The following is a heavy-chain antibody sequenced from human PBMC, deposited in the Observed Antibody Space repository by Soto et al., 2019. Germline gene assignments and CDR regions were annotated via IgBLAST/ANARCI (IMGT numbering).Heavy chain of an antibody. V-gene: IGHV3-74*01. J-gene: IGHJ6*03. CDR1: GFSFRSYW. CDR2: INSDGSST. Sequence: GGSLRLSCAASGFSFRSYWMHWVRQAPGKGLVWVSRINSDGSSTSYADSVKGRLTISRDNAKNTLYLQISSLRAEDTAVYYCAIFWSGYYPDEPHYYYYMDVWGKGTTVTVSS. D-gene: IGHD3-3*01. CDR3: AIFWSGYYPDEPHYYYYMDV.